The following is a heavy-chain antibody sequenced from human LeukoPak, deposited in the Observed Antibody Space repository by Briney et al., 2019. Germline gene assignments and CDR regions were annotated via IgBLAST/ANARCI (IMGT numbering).Heavy chain of an antibody. J-gene: IGHJ4*02. CDR1: GFTVSSNY. D-gene: IGHD1-26*01. V-gene: IGHV3-66*02. CDR2: IYSGGST. CDR3: ARGRVTRSGSYYVF. Sequence: GGSLRLSCAASGFTVSSNYMSWVRQAPGKGLEWVPVIYSGGSTYYADSVKGRFTISRDNSKNTLYLQMNSLRAEDTAVYYCARGRVTRSGSYYVFWGQGTLVTVSS.